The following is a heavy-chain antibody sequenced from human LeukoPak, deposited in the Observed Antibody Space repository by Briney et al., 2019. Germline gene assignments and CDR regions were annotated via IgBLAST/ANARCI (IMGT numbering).Heavy chain of an antibody. D-gene: IGHD6-13*01. CDR3: ARDNRIAAAFDY. V-gene: IGHV4-39*07. CDR2: IYYSGST. J-gene: IGHJ4*02. Sequence: SETLSLTCAVYGGSFSSYYWGWIRQPPGKGLEWIGSIYYSGSTYYNPSLKSRVTISVDTSKNQFSLKLSSVTAADTAVYYCARDNRIAAAFDYWGQGTLVTVSS. CDR1: GGSFSSYY.